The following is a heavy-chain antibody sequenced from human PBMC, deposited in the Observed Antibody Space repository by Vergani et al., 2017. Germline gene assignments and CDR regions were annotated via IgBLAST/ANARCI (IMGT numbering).Heavy chain of an antibody. CDR3: ARDNPIDYGDYRAFNY. CDR1: GFPFSSYS. D-gene: IGHD4-17*01. Sequence: EVQLVESGGGLVQPGGSLRLSCAASGFPFSSYSMNWVRPAPGKGLEWVSYISSSSSTIYSADSVKGRFTISRDNAKNSLYLQMNSLRAEDTAVYYCARDNPIDYGDYRAFNYWGQGTLVTVSS. J-gene: IGHJ4*02. V-gene: IGHV3-48*04. CDR2: ISSSSSTI.